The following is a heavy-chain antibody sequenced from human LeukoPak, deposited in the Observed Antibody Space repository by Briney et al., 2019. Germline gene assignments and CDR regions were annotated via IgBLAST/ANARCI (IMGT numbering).Heavy chain of an antibody. D-gene: IGHD4-17*01. CDR2: IYYSGIT. CDR1: GGSISSSSYY. V-gene: IGHV4-39*01. J-gene: IGHJ4*02. Sequence: SETLSLTCTVSGGSISSSSYYCGWIPQPPGKGLEWIGSIYYSGITYYNPSLKSRVTISVDTSKNQFSLKLSSVTAADTAVYYCARSTDYGDFIYFDYWGQGTLVTVAS. CDR3: ARSTDYGDFIYFDY.